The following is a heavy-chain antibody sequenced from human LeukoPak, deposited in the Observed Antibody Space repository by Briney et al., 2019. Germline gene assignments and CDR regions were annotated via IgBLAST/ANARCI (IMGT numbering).Heavy chain of an antibody. Sequence: GGSLRLSCAASGFTFSSYAMSWVRQAPGKGLEWVAVIWYDGSKKYHADSVRGRFTISRDVSKSTLYLEMSSLRAEDTAVYYCARDECSTTYCYGYWGQGTLVTVSP. CDR3: ARDECSTTYCYGY. J-gene: IGHJ4*02. CDR1: GFTFSSYA. D-gene: IGHD3-10*01. V-gene: IGHV3-33*08. CDR2: IWYDGSKK.